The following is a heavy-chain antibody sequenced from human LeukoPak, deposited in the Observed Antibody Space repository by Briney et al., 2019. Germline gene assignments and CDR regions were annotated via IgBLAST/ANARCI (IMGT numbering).Heavy chain of an antibody. V-gene: IGHV3-7*01. D-gene: IGHD3-22*01. CDR1: GFSFSSYW. CDR3: ARDPGDSSGYRRFDY. Sequence: PGGSLRLSCAASGFSFSSYWMSWVRQAPGKGLEWVANIKQDGNEKYYVDSVRGRFTISRDNAKNSLYLQMNSLRAEDTAVYYCARDPGDSSGYRRFDYWGQGTLVTVSS. CDR2: IKQDGNEK. J-gene: IGHJ4*02.